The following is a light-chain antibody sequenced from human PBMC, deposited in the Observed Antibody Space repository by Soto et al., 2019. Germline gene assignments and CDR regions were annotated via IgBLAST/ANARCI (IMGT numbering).Light chain of an antibody. Sequence: EIVLTQSPATLSLSPGETATLSCRASQSVSSYLAWYQQKPGQAPRLLIYDASNRATGIPARFSGSGSGADFTLTISSLEPEDFAVYYCQQRSNWPLTFGQGTRLEN. V-gene: IGKV3-11*01. CDR2: DAS. J-gene: IGKJ5*01. CDR3: QQRSNWPLT. CDR1: QSVSSY.